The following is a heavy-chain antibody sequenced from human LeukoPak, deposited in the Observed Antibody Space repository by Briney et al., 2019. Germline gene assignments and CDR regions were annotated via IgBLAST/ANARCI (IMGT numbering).Heavy chain of an antibody. CDR3: ASSGSLDY. Sequence: GGSLRLSCVASGLTFSSYWMSCVCQAPGGGLEWVANIMKDGSENYYVDSVRGRFTISTNNAKNSLYLQMNSLRAEDTAVYYCASSGSLDYWGQGTLVTVSS. CDR2: IMKDGSEN. V-gene: IGHV3-7*03. CDR1: GLTFSSYW. J-gene: IGHJ4*02. D-gene: IGHD3-10*01.